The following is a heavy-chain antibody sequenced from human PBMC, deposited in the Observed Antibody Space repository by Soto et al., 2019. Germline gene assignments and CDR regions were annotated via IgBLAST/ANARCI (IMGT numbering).Heavy chain of an antibody. Sequence: GGSLRLSCAASGFTVSSNYMSWVRQAPGKGLEWVSVIYSGGSTYYADSVKGRFTISRDNSKNTLYLQMNSLRAEDTAVYYCAKDSLVAATFDYWGQGTLVTVSS. V-gene: IGHV3-66*01. CDR3: AKDSLVAATFDY. J-gene: IGHJ4*02. D-gene: IGHD2-15*01. CDR1: GFTVSSNY. CDR2: IYSGGST.